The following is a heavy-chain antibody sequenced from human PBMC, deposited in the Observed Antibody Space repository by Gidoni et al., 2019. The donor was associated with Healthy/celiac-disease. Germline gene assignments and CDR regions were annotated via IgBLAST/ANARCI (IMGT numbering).Heavy chain of an antibody. V-gene: IGHV3-15*07. CDR3: TTDPLRRRY. Sequence: EVQLVESGGGLVKPGGSLRLSCAPSGFTFSNAWMNGVRQAPGKGLGWGGRIKSKTEGGTTDYAAPGKGRFTISRDDSKNTLYLQMNSLKTEDTAVYYCTTDPLRRRYWGQGTLVTVSS. CDR2: IKSKTEGGTT. J-gene: IGHJ4*02. CDR1: GFTFSNAW.